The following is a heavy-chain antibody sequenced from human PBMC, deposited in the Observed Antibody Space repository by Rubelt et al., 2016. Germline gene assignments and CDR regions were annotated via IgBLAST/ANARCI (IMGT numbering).Heavy chain of an antibody. J-gene: IGHJ3*02. V-gene: IGHV1-69*06. CDR2: VIPIFGTA. D-gene: IGHD3-22*01. CDR3: AGDLVGVVITTHDAFDI. Sequence: QVQLVQSGAEVKKPGSSVKVSCKASGGTFSSYAISWVRQAPGPGLEWMGGVIPIFGTANDAQKFQGRVTMTADKSTSTAYMELSSLRSEDTALYYCAGDLVGVVITTHDAFDIWGQGTMFTVSS. CDR1: GGTFSSYA.